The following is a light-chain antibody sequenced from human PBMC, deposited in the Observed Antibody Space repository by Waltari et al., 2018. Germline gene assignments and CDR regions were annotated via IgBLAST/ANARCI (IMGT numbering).Light chain of an antibody. CDR3: ETWDTYTRL. CDR1: SGHSNST. J-gene: IGLJ2*01. Sequence: QPVLTQSSSASASLGSSVKLLCTLSSGHSNSTIAWHPQQPGMAPRYLMKVEGSGSYNKGSGIPDRFSGSSSGADRYLTISNLQSEDEADYFCETWDTYTRLFGGGTKLTVL. V-gene: IGLV4-60*03. CDR2: VEGSGSY.